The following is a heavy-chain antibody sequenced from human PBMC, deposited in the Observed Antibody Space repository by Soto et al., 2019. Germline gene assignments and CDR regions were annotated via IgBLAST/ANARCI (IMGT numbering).Heavy chain of an antibody. J-gene: IGHJ4*02. CDR1: GGTFSSYS. CDR3: ARYTGGASH. CDR2: FIPVLGIA. D-gene: IGHD6-19*01. Sequence: QVQLVQSGAEVKKPGSSVKVSCTASGGTFSSYSVSWVRQAPGQGLEWMGRFIPVLGIANYAPKFQGRVTITADKSTRTVYMELRSPRSRERGVYYCARYTGGASHWGQRTLVPVSS. V-gene: IGHV1-69*02.